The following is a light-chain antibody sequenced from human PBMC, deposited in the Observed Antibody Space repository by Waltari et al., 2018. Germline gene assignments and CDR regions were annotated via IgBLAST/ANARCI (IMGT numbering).Light chain of an antibody. CDR3: QQYYSRPYT. CDR1: QSLLYSSNNKKY. Sequence: DIVMTQSQDSLAVSLGERATIHCKSSQSLLYSSNNKKYLAWYQQKAGQPPKLLISWASTRESGVPARFRGSGSGTDFTLTISALQAEDVAVYYCQQYYSRPYTFGQGTRLEIK. J-gene: IGKJ2*01. V-gene: IGKV4-1*01. CDR2: WAS.